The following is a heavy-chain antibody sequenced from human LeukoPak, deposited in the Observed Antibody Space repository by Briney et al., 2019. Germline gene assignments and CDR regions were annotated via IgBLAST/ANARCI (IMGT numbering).Heavy chain of an antibody. V-gene: IGHV4-30-2*01. Sequence: SETLSLTCAVSGGSISSGGYSWSWIRQPPGKGLEWIGYIYHSGSTYYNPSLKSRVTISVDTSKNQFSLKLISVTAADTAVYYCAGRPYSSSWTYYYNAMDVWGQGTTVTVSS. D-gene: IGHD6-13*01. CDR3: AGRPYSSSWTYYYNAMDV. CDR1: GGSISSGGYS. J-gene: IGHJ6*02. CDR2: IYHSGST.